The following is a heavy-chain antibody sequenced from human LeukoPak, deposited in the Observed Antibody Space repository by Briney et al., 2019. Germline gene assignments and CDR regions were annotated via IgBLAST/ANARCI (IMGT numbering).Heavy chain of an antibody. CDR3: AKDRGRYYDSSGYSWGYYFDS. CDR1: GFTFSTYA. J-gene: IGHJ4*02. V-gene: IGHV3-23*01. Sequence: GGSLRLSCAASGFTFSTYAVNWVRQAPGKGLEWVSTIGGSGGSTYYADSVKGRFTISRDNSKNTLYLQMSSLRAEDTAVYYCAKDRGRYYDSSGYSWGYYFDSWGQGILVTVST. CDR2: IGGSGGST. D-gene: IGHD3-22*01.